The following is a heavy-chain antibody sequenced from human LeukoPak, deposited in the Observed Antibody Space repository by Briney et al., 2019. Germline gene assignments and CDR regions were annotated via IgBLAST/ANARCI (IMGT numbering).Heavy chain of an antibody. J-gene: IGHJ6*03. D-gene: IGHD4-17*01. CDR2: IYTSGST. V-gene: IGHV4-4*07. CDR1: GYSISSSYY. CDR3: ARDQSATVTTNYYYYYMDV. Sequence: SETLSLTCTVSGYSISSSYYWSWIRPPAGKVLEWIGRIYTSGSTNYNPSLKSRVTMSVDTSKNQFSLKLSSVTAADTAVYYCARDQSATVTTNYYYYYMDVWGKGTTVTISS.